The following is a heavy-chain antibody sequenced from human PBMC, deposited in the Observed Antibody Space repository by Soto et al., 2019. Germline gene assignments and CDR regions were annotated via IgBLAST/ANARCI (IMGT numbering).Heavy chain of an antibody. D-gene: IGHD1-1*01. V-gene: IGHV3-23*01. Sequence: EVLLLESGEALAQPGGSLRLSCAASGFTFSSYAMTWVRQAPGKGLEWVALINGGGDSAYYADSVKGRFTISRDNFKNTLYLQMNSLRDDDTGVYYCASLQLGREKNFDYWGQGIQVTVSS. CDR3: ASLQLGREKNFDY. CDR1: GFTFSSYA. CDR2: INGGGDSA. J-gene: IGHJ4*02.